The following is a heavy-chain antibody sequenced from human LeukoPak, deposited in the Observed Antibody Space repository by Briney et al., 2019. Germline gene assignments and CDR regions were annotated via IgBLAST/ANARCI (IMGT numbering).Heavy chain of an antibody. V-gene: IGHV3-23*01. CDR3: AKDGDDSIEH. Sequence: GGSLRLCCGAAGCTFSSYAMTWVRQAGGGGVGWGSGISGSGGYTYYAYSVRGRFTISRDNFKTTLYLQMNSLRAEDTAVYYCAKDGDDSIEHWGQGTLVTVSS. CDR1: GCTFSSYA. J-gene: IGHJ4*02. D-gene: IGHD3-22*01. CDR2: ISGSGGYT.